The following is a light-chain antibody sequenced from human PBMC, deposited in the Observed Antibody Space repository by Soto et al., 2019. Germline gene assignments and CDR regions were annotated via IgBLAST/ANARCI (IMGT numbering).Light chain of an antibody. CDR3: QQTYSTPWT. Sequence: DIQMTQSPSSLSASVGDRVTITCRASQSINTYLNWYHQRPGKAPKFLIYAASSLQSGVPSRFSGSRSGTDFTLTISSLQPEDFGTYYCQQTYSTPWTFGPGTKVDIK. J-gene: IGKJ1*01. CDR1: QSINTY. V-gene: IGKV1-39*01. CDR2: AAS.